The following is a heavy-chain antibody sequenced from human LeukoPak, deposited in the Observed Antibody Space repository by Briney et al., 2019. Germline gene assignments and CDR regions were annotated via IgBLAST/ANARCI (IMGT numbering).Heavy chain of an antibody. D-gene: IGHD4-11*01. CDR3: ARVTTDSYYYYYMDV. CDR1: GGSISSSSYY. J-gene: IGHJ6*03. V-gene: IGHV4-39*07. Sequence: SETLSLTCTVSGGSISSSSYYWGWIRQPPGKGLEWIGSIYYSGSTYYNPSLKSRVTMSVDTSKNQFSLKLSSVTAADTAVYYCARVTTDSYYYYYMDVWGKGTTVTVSS. CDR2: IYYSGST.